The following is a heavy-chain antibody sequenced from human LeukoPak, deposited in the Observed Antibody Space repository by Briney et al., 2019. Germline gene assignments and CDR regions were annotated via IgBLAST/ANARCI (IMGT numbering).Heavy chain of an antibody. D-gene: IGHD3-16*01. CDR3: ARDYAVGESFDI. V-gene: IGHV3-74*01. J-gene: IGHJ3*02. CDR2: ITSDGSST. Sequence: GGSLGLSCAASGFTFSNYWMHWVRQAPGEGLVWVSRITSDGSSTSHADSVKGRFTISRDNAKNTLYLQMNSLRAEDTAVYYCARDYAVGESFDIWGQGTLVTVSS. CDR1: GFTFSNYW.